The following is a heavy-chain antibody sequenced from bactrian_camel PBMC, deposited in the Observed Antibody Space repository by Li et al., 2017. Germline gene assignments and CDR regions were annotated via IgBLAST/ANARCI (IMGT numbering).Heavy chain of an antibody. CDR2: ISSDGMT. D-gene: IGHD5*01. Sequence: HVQLVESGGGSVQAGGSMRLSCTASHAYTYKAYCMAWFRQAPGKEREGVAVISSDGMTSYAESVKGRFTISRDIAKNTLYLEMTNLQPEDTAMYYCAADPRWGGSLTHSLRTRDFDYWGQGTQVTVS. CDR3: AADPRWGGSLTHSLRTRDFDY. J-gene: IGHJ6*01. V-gene: IGHV3S53*01. CDR1: AYTYKAYC.